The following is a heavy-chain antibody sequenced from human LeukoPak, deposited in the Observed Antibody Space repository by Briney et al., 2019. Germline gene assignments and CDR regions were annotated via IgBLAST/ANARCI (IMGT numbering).Heavy chain of an antibody. CDR1: GGSISSGGYS. J-gene: IGHJ4*02. V-gene: IGHV4-30-2*01. D-gene: IGHD6-19*01. Sequence: PSQTLSLTCGVSGGSISSGGYSWSWIRQPPGKGLEWIGYIYHSGSTYYNPSLKSRVTISVDRSKNQFSLKLSSVTAADTAVYYCARSVADEPLFDYWGQGTLVTVSS. CDR2: IYHSGST. CDR3: ARSVADEPLFDY.